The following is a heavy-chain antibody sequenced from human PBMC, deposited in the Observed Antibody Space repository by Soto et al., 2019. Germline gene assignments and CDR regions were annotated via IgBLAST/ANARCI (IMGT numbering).Heavy chain of an antibody. CDR2: IYYIGST. CDR3: ARNIGTTWPHQGAFDI. J-gene: IGHJ3*02. V-gene: IGHV4-31*03. CDR1: GGSISSGGYY. Sequence: SETLSLTCTVSGGSISSGGYYCSWIRQNPGKGLEWIGYIYYIGSTYYNPSLKSRVTISVETSKNQFSLKLSSVTAADTAVYYCARNIGTTWPHQGAFDIRGQGTMLTIS. D-gene: IGHD1-26*01.